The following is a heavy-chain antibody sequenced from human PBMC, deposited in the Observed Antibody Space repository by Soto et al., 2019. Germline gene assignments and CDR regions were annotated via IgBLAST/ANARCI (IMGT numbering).Heavy chain of an antibody. J-gene: IGHJ4*02. CDR2: ISGSGGST. CDR3: AKTGEDIVVVVAAYDY. Sequence: EVQLLESGGGLVQPGGSLRLSCAASGFTFSSYAMRWVRQAPGKGLELVSAISGSGGSTYYADSVKARFTISRDNSKNTLYLQMNSLRAEDTAVYYCAKTGEDIVVVVAAYDYWGQGTLVTVSS. CDR1: GFTFSSYA. D-gene: IGHD2-15*01. V-gene: IGHV3-23*01.